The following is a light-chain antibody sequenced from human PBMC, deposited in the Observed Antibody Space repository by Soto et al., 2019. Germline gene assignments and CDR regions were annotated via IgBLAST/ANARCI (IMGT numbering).Light chain of an antibody. Sequence: EIVLTQSPGTLSLSPGERATLSCRASQSVRSSLAWYQQKPGQAPRLLIYGASSRATGIPDRFSGSGSGTDFTLTISSLEPEDFAVYYCQQRSNWPGTFGQGTKVDIK. J-gene: IGKJ1*01. CDR1: QSVRSS. CDR2: GAS. CDR3: QQRSNWPGT. V-gene: IGKV3-11*01.